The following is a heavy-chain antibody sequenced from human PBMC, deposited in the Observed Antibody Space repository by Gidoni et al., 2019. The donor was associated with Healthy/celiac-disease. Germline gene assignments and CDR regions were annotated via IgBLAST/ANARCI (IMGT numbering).Heavy chain of an antibody. Sequence: EVQLLESGGGLVQPGGSLRLSCASSGFTLSSYAMSWVRQAPGKGLEWVSAISGSGGSTYYADSVKGRFTISRDNSKNTLYLQMNSLRAEDTAVYYCAKKADIVVVPAATVGGWFDPWGQGTLVTVSS. CDR3: AKKADIVVVPAATVGGWFDP. J-gene: IGHJ5*02. D-gene: IGHD2-2*01. V-gene: IGHV3-23*01. CDR2: ISGSGGST. CDR1: GFTLSSYA.